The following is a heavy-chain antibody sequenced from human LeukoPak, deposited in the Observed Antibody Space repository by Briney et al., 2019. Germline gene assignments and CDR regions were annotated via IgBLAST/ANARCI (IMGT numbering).Heavy chain of an antibody. Sequence: SETLSLTCAVYGGSFSGYYWSWIRQPPGKGLEWIGYIYYSGSTNYNPSLKSRVTISVDTSKNQFSLKLSSVTAADTAVYYCAGGNRLASPLYYFDYWGQGTLVTVSS. V-gene: IGHV4-59*01. CDR3: AGGNRLASPLYYFDY. CDR1: GGSFSGYY. D-gene: IGHD3-9*01. CDR2: IYYSGST. J-gene: IGHJ4*02.